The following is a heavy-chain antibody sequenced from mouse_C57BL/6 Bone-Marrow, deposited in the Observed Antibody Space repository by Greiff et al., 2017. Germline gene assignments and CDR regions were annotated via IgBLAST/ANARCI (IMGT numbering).Heavy chain of an antibody. CDR2: ISNLAYSI. Sequence: EVKLVESGGGLVQPGGSLKLSCAASGFTFSDYGMAWVRQAPRKGPEWVAFISNLAYSIYYADTVTGRFTISRENATNTLYLEMSSLRSEDTAMYYCARHVNYGSSPQYYAMDYWGQGTSVTVSS. CDR3: ARHVNYGSSPQYYAMDY. CDR1: GFTFSDYG. D-gene: IGHD1-1*01. J-gene: IGHJ4*01. V-gene: IGHV5-15*01.